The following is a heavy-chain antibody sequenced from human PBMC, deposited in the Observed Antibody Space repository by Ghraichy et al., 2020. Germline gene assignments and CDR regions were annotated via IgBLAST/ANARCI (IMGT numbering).Heavy chain of an antibody. CDR2: ISWNSGNI. CDR3: AKGASGGNSDYYHGMDV. Sequence: GGSLRLSCAASGFIFDDYAMHWVRQVPGKGLEWVSGISWNSGNIGYADSVKGRFTVSRDNAKNSLNLQMNSLRPEDTALYYCAKGASGGNSDYYHGMDVWGQGTTVTVSS. J-gene: IGHJ6*02. CDR1: GFIFDDYA. V-gene: IGHV3-9*01. D-gene: IGHD4-23*01.